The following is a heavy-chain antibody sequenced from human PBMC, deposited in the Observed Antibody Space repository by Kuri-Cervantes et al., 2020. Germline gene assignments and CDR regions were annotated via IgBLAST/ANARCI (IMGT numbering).Heavy chain of an antibody. Sequence: SDNVSHLDPGNTLTELSMHWVLQAPGKGLEWMGGFDPEDGETIYAQKFQGRVTMTRNTSISTAYMELSSLRSEDTAVYYCARNYGDYVAYGYFDLGGRGTLVTVSS. CDR2: FDPEDGET. CDR1: GNTLTELS. J-gene: IGHJ2*01. CDR3: ARNYGDYVAYGYFDL. D-gene: IGHD4-17*01. V-gene: IGHV1-24*01.